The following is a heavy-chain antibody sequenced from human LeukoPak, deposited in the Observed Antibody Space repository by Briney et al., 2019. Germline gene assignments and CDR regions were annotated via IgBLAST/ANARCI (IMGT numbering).Heavy chain of an antibody. J-gene: IGHJ4*02. V-gene: IGHV3-30*18. CDR1: GFTFSSYG. CDR3: ANPAVAGLQGDY. Sequence: GGSLRLSCAASGFTFSSYGMHWVRQAPGKGLEWVAVISYDGSNKYYTDSVKGRFTISRDNSKNTLYLQMNSLRAEDTAVYYCANPAVAGLQGDYWGQGTLVTVSS. CDR2: ISYDGSNK. D-gene: IGHD6-19*01.